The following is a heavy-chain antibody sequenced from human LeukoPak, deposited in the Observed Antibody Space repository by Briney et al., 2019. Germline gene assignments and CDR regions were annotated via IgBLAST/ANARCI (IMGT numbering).Heavy chain of an antibody. CDR1: GGSISSGGYY. J-gene: IGHJ5*02. CDR2: IYYSGST. V-gene: IGHV4-31*03. Sequence: SETLSLTCTVSGGSISSGGYYWSWIRQHPGKGLEWIGYIYYSGSTYYNPSLKSRVTISVDTSKNQFSLKLSSVTAADTAVYYAVRGGHNWFDPWGQGTLVTVSS. D-gene: IGHD3-10*01. CDR3: VRGGHNWFDP.